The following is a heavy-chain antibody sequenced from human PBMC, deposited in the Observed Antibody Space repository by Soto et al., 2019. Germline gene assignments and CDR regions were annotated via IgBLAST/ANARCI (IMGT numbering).Heavy chain of an antibody. CDR2: ISRSGSST. J-gene: IGHJ4*02. V-gene: IGHV3-23*01. D-gene: IGHD3-9*01. CDR3: AKDGSYYDILTGLPNYDY. Sequence: PGGSLRLSCAASGFTFSSYSMNWVRQAPGQGLEWVSAISRSGSSTYYADSVKGRFTISRDNSKNTLYLQMNSLRAEDTAVYYCAKDGSYYDILTGLPNYDYWGQGTLVTVSS. CDR1: GFTFSSYS.